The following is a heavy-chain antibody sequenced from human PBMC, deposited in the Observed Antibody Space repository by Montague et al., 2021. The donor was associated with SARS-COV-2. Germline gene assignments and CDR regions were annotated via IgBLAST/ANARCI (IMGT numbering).Heavy chain of an antibody. D-gene: IGHD3-3*01. CDR1: GGSLSGYY. CDR2: INHSGNT. V-gene: IGHV4-34*01. Sequence: SETLSLTCAVYGGSLSGYYWAWIRQTPGKGLEWIGEINHSGNTXXXPSXXXRLTISVDTSKKQFSLKLSSVTTADTAVYYCARGADYDFWSGYLRYKWFDPWGRGPPVTVSS. J-gene: IGHJ5*02. CDR3: ARGADYDFWSGYLRYKWFDP.